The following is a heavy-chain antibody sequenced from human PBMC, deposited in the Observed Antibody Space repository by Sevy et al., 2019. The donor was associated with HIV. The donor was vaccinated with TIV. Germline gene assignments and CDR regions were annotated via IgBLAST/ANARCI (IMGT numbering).Heavy chain of an antibody. J-gene: IGHJ4*02. CDR1: GFTFSTYS. CDR2: ISSSSNYI. CDR3: ARDRRTLNYYASSGYNYYFDY. Sequence: GGSLRLSCAVSGFTFSTYSMNWVRQAPGKGLEWVSSISSSSNYIYYADSMKGRFTISRDNAKNSLYLQMNSLRPEDTAVYYCARDRRTLNYYASSGYNYYFDYWGQGTLVTVSS. V-gene: IGHV3-21*01. D-gene: IGHD3-22*01.